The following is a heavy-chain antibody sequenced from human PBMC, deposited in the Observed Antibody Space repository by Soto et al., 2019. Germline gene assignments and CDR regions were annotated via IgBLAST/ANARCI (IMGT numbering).Heavy chain of an antibody. CDR1: GGSIYRSGYY. Sequence: PSETLLTCTVSGGSIYRSGYYWGWIRQPPGRGLEWIGNIDYNGVTYSNPSLKSRVTISRDTSKNQFSLKLTSVTAADTALYYCGKVLVGATGHTDSDSWGPGTLVTVSS. V-gene: IGHV4-39*01. CDR2: IDYNGVT. CDR3: GKVLVGATGHTDSDS. D-gene: IGHD2-15*01. J-gene: IGHJ4*02.